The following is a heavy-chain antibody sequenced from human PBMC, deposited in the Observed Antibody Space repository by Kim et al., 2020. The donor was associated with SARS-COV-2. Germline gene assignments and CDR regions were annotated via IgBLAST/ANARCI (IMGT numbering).Heavy chain of an antibody. D-gene: IGHD3-10*01. CDR2: IYAAGNT. CDR1: GFTVNSYY. J-gene: IGHJ4*02. V-gene: IGHV3-53*01. Sequence: GGSLRLSCAVSGFTVNSYYMSWVRQAPGKGLEWVSVIYAAGNTYYADFVEGRFTISRDNSKNTMFLHMNSLRTEDTAVYYCASSGGGRFGETPGYWGQGTLVTVSS. CDR3: ASSGGGRFGETPGY.